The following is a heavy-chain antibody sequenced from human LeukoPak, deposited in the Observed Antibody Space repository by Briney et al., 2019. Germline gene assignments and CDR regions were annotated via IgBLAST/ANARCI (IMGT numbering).Heavy chain of an antibody. Sequence: GGSLRLSCAASGFTVSSNYMSWVRQVPGKGLEWVSVIYSDGTISYADSVKGRFTISRDNSENTLYLQMNSLRVEDTAVYFCARDFYSGSSDYWGQGTLVTVSS. D-gene: IGHD1-26*01. CDR2: IYSDGTI. J-gene: IGHJ4*02. CDR3: ARDFYSGSSDY. CDR1: GFTVSSNY. V-gene: IGHV3-66*01.